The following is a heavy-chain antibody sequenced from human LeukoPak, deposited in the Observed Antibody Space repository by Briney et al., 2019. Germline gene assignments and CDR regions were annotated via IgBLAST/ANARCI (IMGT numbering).Heavy chain of an antibody. CDR3: ARIRGSHYYYYYMDV. Sequence: GGSLRLSCAASGFTFSSNYMSWVRQAPGKGLEWVSVIYSGGSTYYADSVKGRFTISRDNSKNTLYLHMNSLRAEDTAVYYCARIRGSHYYYYYMDVWGKGTTVTVSS. CDR1: GFTFSSNY. D-gene: IGHD1-26*01. V-gene: IGHV3-53*01. CDR2: IYSGGST. J-gene: IGHJ6*03.